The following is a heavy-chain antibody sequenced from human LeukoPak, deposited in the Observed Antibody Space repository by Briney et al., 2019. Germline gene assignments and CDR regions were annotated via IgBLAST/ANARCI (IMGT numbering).Heavy chain of an antibody. CDR3: ARLKEMATIIGY. CDR1: GVSISSSSYY. V-gene: IGHV4-39*01. Sequence: AHTLSLTGTVPGVSISSSSYYWGWIRQPPGKGLEWIGSIYYSGSTYYNPSLKSRVTISVDTSKNQFSLKLSSVTAADTAVYYCARLKEMATIIGYWGQGTLVTVSS. J-gene: IGHJ4*02. CDR2: IYYSGST. D-gene: IGHD5-24*01.